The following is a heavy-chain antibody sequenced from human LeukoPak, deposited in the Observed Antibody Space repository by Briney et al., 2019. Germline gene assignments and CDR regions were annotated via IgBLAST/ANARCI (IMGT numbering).Heavy chain of an antibody. J-gene: IGHJ4*02. Sequence: ASVKVSCMASGYTFTSYAMGWVRQAPGHGLEWMGWINTNTGNPTYAQGFTGRFVFSLDTSVSTAYLQISSLEAEDTAVYYCASFFCINGVCYYLDYWGQGTLVTVSS. V-gene: IGHV7-4-1*02. CDR2: INTNTGNP. CDR1: GYTFTSYA. CDR3: ASFFCINGVCYYLDY. D-gene: IGHD2-8*01.